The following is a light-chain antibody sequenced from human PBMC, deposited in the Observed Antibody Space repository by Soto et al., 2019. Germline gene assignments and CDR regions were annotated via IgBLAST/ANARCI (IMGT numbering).Light chain of an antibody. V-gene: IGKV3-20*01. CDR2: GAS. CDR3: QQYGSTKT. Sequence: EIVMTQSPGTLSVSTVEGATLSFRASQIVDSNLAWYQQKPGQAPRLLIYGASSRATGIPDRFSGSGSGTDFTLTISRLEPEDFAVYYCQQYGSTKTFGQGTKVDIK. J-gene: IGKJ1*01. CDR1: QIVDSN.